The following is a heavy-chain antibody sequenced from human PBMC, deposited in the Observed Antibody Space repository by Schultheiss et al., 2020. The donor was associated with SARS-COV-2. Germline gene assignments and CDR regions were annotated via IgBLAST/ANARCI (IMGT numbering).Heavy chain of an antibody. Sequence: GSLRLSCTVSGGSISSYYWGWIRQPPGKGLEWIGYIYYSGSTNYNPSLKSRVTISVDTSKNQFSLKLSSVTAADTAVYYCARELGYSYGYVLGYWGQGTLVTVSS. CDR1: GGSISSYY. J-gene: IGHJ4*02. CDR3: ARELGYSYGYVLGY. CDR2: IYYSGST. V-gene: IGHV4-59*12. D-gene: IGHD5-18*01.